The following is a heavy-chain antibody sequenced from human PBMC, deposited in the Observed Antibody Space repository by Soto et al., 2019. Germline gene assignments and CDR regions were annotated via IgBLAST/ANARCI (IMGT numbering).Heavy chain of an antibody. V-gene: IGHV4-39*01. CDR2: IYYSGST. J-gene: IGHJ4*02. Sequence: QLQLQESGPGLVKPSETLSLTCTVSGGSISSSSYYWGWIRQPPGKGLEWIGSIYYSGSTYYNPSLKSRVTISVDTSKNQCSLKLSSVTAADTAVYYCAVSRYYDFWSGYHHDYWGQVTLVTVSS. D-gene: IGHD3-3*01. CDR3: AVSRYYDFWSGYHHDY. CDR1: GGSISSSSYY.